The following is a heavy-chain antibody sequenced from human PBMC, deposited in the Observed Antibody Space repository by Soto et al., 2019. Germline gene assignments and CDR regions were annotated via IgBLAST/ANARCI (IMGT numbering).Heavy chain of an antibody. Sequence: GGSLRLSCAASGFTFSSYAMSWVRQAPGKGLEWVSAISGSGGSTYYADSVKGRFTISRDNSKNTLYLQMNSLRAEDTAVYYCATQHREEKTLWFGELRVSYMDVWGKGTTVTVSS. CDR2: ISGSGGST. V-gene: IGHV3-23*01. CDR1: GFTFSSYA. J-gene: IGHJ6*03. D-gene: IGHD3-10*01. CDR3: ATQHREEKTLWFGELRVSYMDV.